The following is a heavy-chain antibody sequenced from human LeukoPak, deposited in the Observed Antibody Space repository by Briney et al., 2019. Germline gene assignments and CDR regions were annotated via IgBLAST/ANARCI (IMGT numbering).Heavy chain of an antibody. V-gene: IGHV1-18*01. J-gene: IGHJ4*02. CDR2: ISAYNGNT. D-gene: IGHD3-22*01. CDR1: GYTFTSYG. Sequence: RASVKVSCKASGYTFTSYGISWVRQAPGQGLEWMGWISAYNGNTNYAQKLQGRVTMTTDTSTSTAYMELRSLRSDDTAVYYCARANMERYYYDSSGYYYLDYWGQGTLVTVSS. CDR3: ARANMERYYYDSSGYYYLDY.